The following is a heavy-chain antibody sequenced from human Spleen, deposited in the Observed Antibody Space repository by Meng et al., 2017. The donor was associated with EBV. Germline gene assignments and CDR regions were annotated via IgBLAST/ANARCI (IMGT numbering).Heavy chain of an antibody. CDR3: ARSDLAAAGARVALIGNWFDP. D-gene: IGHD6-13*01. CDR2: ISAYNGNT. Sequence: QVQLVQSGAEVKKPXXXXKVXXKXXGYTLTSYGISWVRQAPGQGLEWMGWISAYNGNTNYAQKLQGRVTMTTDTSTSTAYMELRSLRSDDTAVYYCARSDLAAAGARVALIGNWFDPWGQGTLVTVSS. J-gene: IGHJ5*02. CDR1: GYTLTSYG. V-gene: IGHV1-18*01.